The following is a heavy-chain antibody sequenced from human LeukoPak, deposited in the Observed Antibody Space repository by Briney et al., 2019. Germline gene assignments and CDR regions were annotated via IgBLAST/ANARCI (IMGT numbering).Heavy chain of an antibody. D-gene: IGHD3-16*01. Sequence: GGSLRLSCAASGFTFSSYWMSWVRQAPGKGLEWVANIKQDGSEKYYVDSVKGRFTISRDNAKNSLYLQMNSLRAEDTAVYYCASDVARFWFDPWGQGTLVTVSS. CDR1: GFTFSSYW. J-gene: IGHJ5*02. CDR3: ASDVARFWFDP. V-gene: IGHV3-7*01. CDR2: IKQDGSEK.